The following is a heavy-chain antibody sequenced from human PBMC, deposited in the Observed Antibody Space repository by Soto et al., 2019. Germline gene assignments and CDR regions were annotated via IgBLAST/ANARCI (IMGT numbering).Heavy chain of an antibody. J-gene: IGHJ5*02. CDR1: GYTFFTYD. V-gene: IGHV1-18*01. D-gene: IGHD5-12*01. CDR3: AGNHGATTSENWFAP. CDR2: ISTHSGDT. Sequence: QVHLVQSGVEVKTPGASVKVSCQASGYTFFTYDISWVRQAPGQGLAWMGWISTHSGDTKYAQKFQVRSTMASDTATMTAYLAPRSLRSYDTAVYYCAGNHGATTSENWFAPWGQGTLVTVSS.